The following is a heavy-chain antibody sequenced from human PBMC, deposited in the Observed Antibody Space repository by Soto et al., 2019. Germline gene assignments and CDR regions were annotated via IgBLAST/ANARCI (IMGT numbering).Heavy chain of an antibody. D-gene: IGHD2-21*02. J-gene: IGHJ5*02. CDR3: ARYCGGDCYHHAPERAPNWFDP. CDR2: IIPIFGTA. V-gene: IGHV1-69*01. CDR1: GGTFSSYA. Sequence: QVQLVQSGAEVKKPGSSVKVSCKASGGTFSSYAISWVRQAPGQGLEWMGGIIPIFGTANYAQKFQGRVTSTADESTSTAYMELSSLRSEDTAVYYCARYCGGDCYHHAPERAPNWFDPWGQGTLVTVSS.